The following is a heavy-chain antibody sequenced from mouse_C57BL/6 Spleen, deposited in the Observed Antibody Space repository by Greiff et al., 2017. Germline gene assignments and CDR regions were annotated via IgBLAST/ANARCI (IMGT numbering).Heavy chain of an antibody. Sequence: VQLQQSGAELVRPGTSVTMSCKASGYTFTNYWIGWAKQRPGHGLEWIGDIYPGGGYTNYNEKFKGKATLTAAKSSSTAYMQFSSLTSEDSAVYYCARGGYDGYPYAMDYWGQGTSVTVSS. CDR3: ARGGYDGYPYAMDY. CDR2: IYPGGGYT. D-gene: IGHD2-3*01. J-gene: IGHJ4*01. CDR1: GYTFTNYW. V-gene: IGHV1-63*01.